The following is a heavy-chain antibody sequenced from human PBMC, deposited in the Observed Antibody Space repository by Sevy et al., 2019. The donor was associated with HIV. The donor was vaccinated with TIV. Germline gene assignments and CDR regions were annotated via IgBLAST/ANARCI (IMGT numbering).Heavy chain of an antibody. CDR2: ISGSGGST. Sequence: GGSLRLSCAASGFTFSSYAMSWVRQAPGKGLEWVSAISGSGGSTCYADSVKGRFTISRDNSKNTLYLQMNSLRAEDTAVYYCAKDKEWELLRNFDYWGQGTLVTVSS. CDR3: AKDKEWELLRNFDY. D-gene: IGHD1-26*01. CDR1: GFTFSSYA. V-gene: IGHV3-23*01. J-gene: IGHJ4*02.